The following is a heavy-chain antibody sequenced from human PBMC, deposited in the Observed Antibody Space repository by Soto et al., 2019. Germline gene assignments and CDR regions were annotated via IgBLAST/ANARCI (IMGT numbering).Heavy chain of an antibody. V-gene: IGHV3-21*01. D-gene: IGHD2-15*01. J-gene: IGHJ4*02. CDR2: ISSSSSYI. CDR1: GFTFSSYS. Sequence: GGSLRLSCAASGFTFSSYSMNWVRQAPGKGLEWVSSISSSSSYIYYADSVKGRFTISRDNAKNSLYLQMNSLRAEDTAVYYCARGADIVVVVAASEYSDYWGQGTLVTVSS. CDR3: ARGADIVVVVAASEYSDY.